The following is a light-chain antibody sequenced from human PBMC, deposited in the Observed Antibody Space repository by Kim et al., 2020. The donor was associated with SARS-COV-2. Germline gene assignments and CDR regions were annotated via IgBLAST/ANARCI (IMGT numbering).Light chain of an antibody. CDR3: QSYDSSHVI. V-gene: IGLV1-40*01. CDR1: SSNIGIRYD. J-gene: IGLJ2*01. CDR2: GNT. Sequence: PGQRVTISCTGSSSNIGIRYDVHWYQQLPGRASKLLIYGNTNRPSGVPDRFSVSTSGTSVSLAITGLQAEDEADYYCQSYDSSHVIFGGGTQLTVL.